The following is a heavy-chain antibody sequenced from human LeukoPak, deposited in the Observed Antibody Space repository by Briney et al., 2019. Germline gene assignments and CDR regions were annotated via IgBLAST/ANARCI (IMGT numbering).Heavy chain of an antibody. J-gene: IGHJ4*02. CDR3: AKEGLGSSWYPNYFDY. CDR2: ISYDGSNK. Sequence: GGSLRLSCAASGFTLSAYAMHWVRQAPGKGLEWVSLISYDGSNKYYADFVKGRFTISRDSSKNTLYLQVNSLRAEDTAVYYCAKEGLGSSWYPNYFDYWGQGTLVTVSS. CDR1: GFTLSAYA. V-gene: IGHV3-30*18. D-gene: IGHD6-13*01.